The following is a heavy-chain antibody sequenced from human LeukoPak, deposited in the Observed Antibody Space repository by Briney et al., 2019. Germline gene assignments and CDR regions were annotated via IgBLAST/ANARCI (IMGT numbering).Heavy chain of an antibody. J-gene: IGHJ6*02. Sequence: ASVKVSCKSSGYSFTNFPILWVRQAPGQGLEWMGWISAYNGNTNYAQKLQGRVTMTTDTSTSTAYMELRSLRSDDTAVYYCARDGPLYCSGGSCYNHYYYYGMDVWGQGTTVTVSS. CDR2: ISAYNGNT. D-gene: IGHD2-15*01. CDR3: ARDGPLYCSGGSCYNHYYYYGMDV. CDR1: GYSFTNFP. V-gene: IGHV1-18*01.